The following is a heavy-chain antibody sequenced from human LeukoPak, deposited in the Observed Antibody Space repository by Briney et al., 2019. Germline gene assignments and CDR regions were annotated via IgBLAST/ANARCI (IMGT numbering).Heavy chain of an antibody. Sequence: ASVTVSCTASGYSFTGYYIHWVRQAPGQGLEWMGWINPNSGATNYAQKFQDRVTVTRDTSISTAYMELSRLRPDDTAVYLCARDQNYFDTTTYYGIDYWGQGTLVTVSS. CDR1: GYSFTGYY. CDR2: INPNSGAT. D-gene: IGHD3-22*01. J-gene: IGHJ4*02. V-gene: IGHV1-2*02. CDR3: ARDQNYFDTTTYYGIDY.